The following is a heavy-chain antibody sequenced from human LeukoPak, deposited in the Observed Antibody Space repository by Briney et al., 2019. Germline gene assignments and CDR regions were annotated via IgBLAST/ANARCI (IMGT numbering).Heavy chain of an antibody. V-gene: IGHV4-59*02. CDR3: ARVFRLQPGVAFDI. CDR1: GFTVSNNY. D-gene: IGHD5-24*01. Sequence: GSLRLSCAASGFTVSNNYMSWVRQAPGKGLEWIGYIYYSGSTNYNPSLKSRVTISVDTSKNQFSLKLSSVTAADTAVYYCARVFRLQPGVAFDIWGQGTMVTVSS. J-gene: IGHJ3*02. CDR2: IYYSGST.